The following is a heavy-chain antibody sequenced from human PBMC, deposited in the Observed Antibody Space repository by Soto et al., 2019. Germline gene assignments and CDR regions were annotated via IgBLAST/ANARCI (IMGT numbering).Heavy chain of an antibody. D-gene: IGHD6-13*01. CDR3: ARDRYSGSWSSLLYGMDV. J-gene: IGHJ6*02. V-gene: IGHV4-34*01. CDR1: GGSFSGYY. Sequence: SETLSLTCAVYGGSFSGYYWSWIRQPPGKGLEWIGEINHSGSTNYNPSLKSRVTISVDTSKNQFSLKLSSVTAADTAVYYCARDRYSGSWSSLLYGMDVWGQGTAVTVSS. CDR2: INHSGST.